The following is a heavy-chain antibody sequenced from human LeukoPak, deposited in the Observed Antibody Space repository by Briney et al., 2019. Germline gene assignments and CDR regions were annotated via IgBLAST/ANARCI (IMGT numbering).Heavy chain of an antibody. J-gene: IGHJ4*02. Sequence: GGSLRLSCAASGFTFSSYSMNWVRQAPGKGLEWVSSISSSSSYIYYADSVRGRFTISRDNAKNSLYLQMNSLRAEDTAVYYCARELRRSSGYYDYWGRGTLVTVSS. CDR2: ISSSSSYI. CDR1: GFTFSSYS. V-gene: IGHV3-21*01. D-gene: IGHD3-22*01. CDR3: ARELRRSSGYYDY.